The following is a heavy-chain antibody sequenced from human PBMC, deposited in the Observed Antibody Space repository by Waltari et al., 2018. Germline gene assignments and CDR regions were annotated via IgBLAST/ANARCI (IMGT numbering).Heavy chain of an antibody. V-gene: IGHV3-74*01. J-gene: IGHJ4*02. CDR2: SKNDVSTT. D-gene: IGHD7-27*01. CDR3: AKDVHWGASDY. CDR1: GFTFSNYW. Sequence: EVQLEQSGGGLVQPGGPLRLSCVASGFTFSNYWMDWFRQAPGKGVEWVSQSKNDVSTTQYADSVRGRFTISRDNAKNTLFLQMDSLRVEDTAVYFCAKDVHWGASDYWGQGTLVTVSS.